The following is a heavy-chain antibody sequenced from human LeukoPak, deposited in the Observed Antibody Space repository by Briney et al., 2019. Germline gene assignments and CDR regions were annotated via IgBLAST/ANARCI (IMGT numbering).Heavy chain of an antibody. D-gene: IGHD6-13*01. J-gene: IGHJ4*02. Sequence: NSYHSGTTYYNPSLKSRVTISVDTSKNQFSLKLNSVTAADTAVYYCARETIGSSWRVDYWGQGTLVTVSS. CDR2: SYHSGTT. V-gene: IGHV4-38-2*02. CDR3: ARETIGSSWRVDY.